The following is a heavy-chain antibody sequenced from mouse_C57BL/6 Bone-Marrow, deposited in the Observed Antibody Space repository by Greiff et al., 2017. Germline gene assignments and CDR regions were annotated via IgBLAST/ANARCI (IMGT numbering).Heavy chain of an antibody. Sequence: LQESGAELARPGASVKLSCKASGYTFTSYGISWVKQRTGQGLEWIGEIYPRSGNTYYNEKFKGKATLTADKSSSTAYMELRSLTSEDSAVYFCEGGSSPFYAMDYWGQGTSVTVSS. J-gene: IGHJ4*01. CDR2: IYPRSGNT. CDR1: GYTFTSYG. V-gene: IGHV1-81*01. CDR3: EGGSSPFYAMDY. D-gene: IGHD1-1*01.